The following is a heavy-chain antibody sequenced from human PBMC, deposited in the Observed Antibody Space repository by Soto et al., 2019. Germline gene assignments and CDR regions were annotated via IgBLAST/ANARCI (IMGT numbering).Heavy chain of an antibody. CDR3: ARDKVTPPVEWFLVYYYGMDV. CDR1: GFTFSSYA. Sequence: VGSLRLSCAASGFTFSSYAMHWVRQAPGKGLEWVAVISYDGSNKYYADSVKGRFTISRDNSKNTLYLQMNSLRAEDTAVYYCARDKVTPPVEWFLVYYYGMDVWGQGTTVTVSS. D-gene: IGHD3-3*01. CDR2: ISYDGSNK. V-gene: IGHV3-30-3*01. J-gene: IGHJ6*02.